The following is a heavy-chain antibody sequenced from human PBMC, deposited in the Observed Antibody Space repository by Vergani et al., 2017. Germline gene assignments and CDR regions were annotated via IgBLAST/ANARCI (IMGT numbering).Heavy chain of an antibody. CDR3: AKARDPNCKGGNCYSYYYGLDL. Sequence: EVQLLESGGNLIQPGGSLRLSCGASGFTFSSYAMTWVRLAPGKGLRWVSAISGSGGNTFYTDSVKGRFTISRDNSKDTLYLQMNSLRVDDTAIYYCAKARDPNCKGGNCYSYYYGLDLWGQGTTVTVSS. CDR1: GFTFSSYA. J-gene: IGHJ6*02. D-gene: IGHD2-21*01. V-gene: IGHV3-23*01. CDR2: ISGSGGNT.